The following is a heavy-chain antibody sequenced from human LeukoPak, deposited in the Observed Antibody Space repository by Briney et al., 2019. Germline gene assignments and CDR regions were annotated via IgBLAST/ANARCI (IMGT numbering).Heavy chain of an antibody. CDR3: AKDIRTGYYYYYYGMDV. CDR1: GFTFSSYA. CDR2: ISYDGSNK. J-gene: IGHJ6*01. V-gene: IGHV3-30-3*01. Sequence: PRRSLRLSCAASGFTFSSYAMHWVCQAPGKGLEWVAVISYDGSNKYYADSVKGRFTISRDNSKNSLYLQMNGLRTEDTALYYCAKDIRTGYYYYYYGMDVWGQGTTVPVSS. D-gene: IGHD3-9*01.